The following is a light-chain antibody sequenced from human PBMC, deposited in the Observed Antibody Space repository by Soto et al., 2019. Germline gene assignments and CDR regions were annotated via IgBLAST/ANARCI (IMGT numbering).Light chain of an antibody. CDR2: VAS. V-gene: IGKV3-20*01. CDR1: QSVGCHY. J-gene: IGKJ1*01. Sequence: EIVETQSAVTLSLSPGESATLSCRDSQSVGCHYLAWFQHKPDQPPSLLLWVASGRATGIPYRFSDSGSGIDFTLTISRLEPEDFSVYYCQQYSSASLTFGQGTKVEIK. CDR3: QQYSSASLT.